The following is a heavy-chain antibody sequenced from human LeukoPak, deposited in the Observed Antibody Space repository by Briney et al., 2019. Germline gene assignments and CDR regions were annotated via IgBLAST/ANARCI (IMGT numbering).Heavy chain of an antibody. CDR1: GGSISSYY. CDR3: AREGAAAGTGYDAFDI. D-gene: IGHD6-13*01. CDR2: IYTSGST. Sequence: SETLSLTCTVSGGSISSYYWSWIRQPAGKGLEWIGRIYTSGSTNYNPSLKSRVTMSVDTSKNQFSLKLSSVTAADTAVYYCAREGAAAGTGYDAFDIWGQGTMVTVSS. V-gene: IGHV4-4*07. J-gene: IGHJ3*02.